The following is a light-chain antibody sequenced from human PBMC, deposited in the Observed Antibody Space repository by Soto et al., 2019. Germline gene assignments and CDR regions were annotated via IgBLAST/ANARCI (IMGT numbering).Light chain of an antibody. CDR2: RDN. Sequence: QAVVTQPPSASGTPGQRVTISCSGSTSNTGSNTVTWYQQLPGTAPKLLIYRDNQRPSGVPDRFSGSKSGTSASLAISGLQSEDEADYYCAAWDGSLTGVVFGGGTKLTVL. V-gene: IGLV1-44*01. CDR3: AAWDGSLTGVV. J-gene: IGLJ2*01. CDR1: TSNTGSNT.